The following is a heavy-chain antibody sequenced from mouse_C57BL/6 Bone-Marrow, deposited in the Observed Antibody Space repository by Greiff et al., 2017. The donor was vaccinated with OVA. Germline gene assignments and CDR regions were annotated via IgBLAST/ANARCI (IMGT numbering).Heavy chain of an antibody. V-gene: IGHV1-87*01. Sequence: VKLQESGPELARPWASVKISCQAFYTFSRRVHFAIRDTNYWMQWVKQRPGQGLEWIGAIYPGNGDTSYNQKFKGKATLTADKSSSTAYMQLSSLTSGDSAVYYCAGGGETSWFAYWGQGTLVTVSA. CDR1: YTFSRRVH. CDR3: SGDSAVYYCAGGGETSWFAY. D-gene: IGHD1-1*02. J-gene: IGHJ3*01. CDR2: GQGLEWIG.